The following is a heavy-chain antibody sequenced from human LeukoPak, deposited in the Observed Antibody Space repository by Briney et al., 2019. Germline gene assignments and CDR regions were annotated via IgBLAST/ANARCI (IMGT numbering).Heavy chain of an antibody. J-gene: IGHJ6*02. D-gene: IGHD2-15*01. CDR3: ARDKVVAASLYYYYGMDV. V-gene: IGHV4-61*01. Sequence: KTSETLSLTCTVSGGSVSSGSYDWSWIRQPPGKGLEWIGYIYYSGSTNYNPSLKSRVTISVDTSKNQFSLKLSSVTAADTAVYYCARDKVVAASLYYYYGMDVWGQGTTVTVSS. CDR1: GGSVSSGSYD. CDR2: IYYSGST.